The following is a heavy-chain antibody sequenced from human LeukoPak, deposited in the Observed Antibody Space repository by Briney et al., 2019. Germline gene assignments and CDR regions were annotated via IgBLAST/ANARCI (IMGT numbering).Heavy chain of an antibody. CDR1: GFSFSDHW. CDR2: ISGSGGST. J-gene: IGHJ4*02. Sequence: GGSLRLSCVASGFSFSDHWMNWFRQAPGKGLEWVSAISGSGGSTYYADSVKGRFTISRDNSKNTLYLQMNSLRAEDTAVCYCATLVVGGAWGQGTLVTVSS. D-gene: IGHD3-10*01. V-gene: IGHV3-23*01. CDR3: ATLVVGGA.